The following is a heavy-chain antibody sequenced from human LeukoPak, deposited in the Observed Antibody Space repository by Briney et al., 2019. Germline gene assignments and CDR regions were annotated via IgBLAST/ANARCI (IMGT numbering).Heavy chain of an antibody. Sequence: AASVKVSCKASGYTFTSYGISWVRQAPGQGLEWMGWISAYNGNTNYAQKLQGRVTMTTDTSTSTAYMELRSLTSEDTAIYYCAREAVVGYYYYGMDVWGQGTTVTVSS. J-gene: IGHJ6*02. CDR3: AREAVVGYYYYGMDV. CDR1: GYTFTSYG. D-gene: IGHD6-19*01. V-gene: IGHV1-18*01. CDR2: ISAYNGNT.